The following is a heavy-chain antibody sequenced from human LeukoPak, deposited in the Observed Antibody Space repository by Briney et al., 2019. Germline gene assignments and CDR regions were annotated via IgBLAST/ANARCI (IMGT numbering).Heavy chain of an antibody. CDR3: ASDYYDSSGYGRDY. J-gene: IGHJ4*02. CDR1: EFTFSDYY. Sequence: PGGSLRLSCAASEFTFSDYYMSWVRQAPGKGLEWVSYMSSTSSTKYYADSVKGRFTISRDNAKNSLYLQMNSLRAEDTAVYYCASDYYDSSGYGRDYWGQGTLVTVSS. V-gene: IGHV3-11*04. CDR2: MSSTSSTK. D-gene: IGHD3-22*01.